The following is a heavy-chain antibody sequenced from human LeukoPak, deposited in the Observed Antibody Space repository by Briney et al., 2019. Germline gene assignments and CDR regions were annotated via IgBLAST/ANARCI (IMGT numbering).Heavy chain of an antibody. CDR2: ISSSGSTI. Sequence: PGGSLRLSCAASGFTFSSYEMNWVRQAPGKGLEWVSYISSSGSTIYYADSVKGRFTISRDNSKNTLYLQMNSLRAEDTALYYCAKESPHFDYWGQGTLVTVSS. J-gene: IGHJ4*02. V-gene: IGHV3-48*03. D-gene: IGHD3-3*02. CDR1: GFTFSSYE. CDR3: AKESPHFDY.